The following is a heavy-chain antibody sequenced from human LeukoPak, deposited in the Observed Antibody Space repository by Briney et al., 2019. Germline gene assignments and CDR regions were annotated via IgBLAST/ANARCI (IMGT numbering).Heavy chain of an antibody. CDR1: GYTFTSYD. D-gene: IGHD2-2*01. CDR2: MNPNSGNT. CDR3: ARVVPAAMFAYYYYGMDV. V-gene: IGHV1-8*01. Sequence: ASVKVSCKASGYTFTSYDINWVRQATGQGLEWMGWMNPNSGNTGYAQKFQGRVTMTRNTSISTAYMELSSLRSEDTAVHYCARVVPAAMFAYYYYGMDVWGQGTTVTVSS. J-gene: IGHJ6*02.